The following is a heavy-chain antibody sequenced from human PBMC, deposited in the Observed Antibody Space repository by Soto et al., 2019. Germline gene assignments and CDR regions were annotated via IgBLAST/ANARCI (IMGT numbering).Heavy chain of an antibody. Sequence: QVQLVQSGAEVKKPGSSVKVSCKASGGCFNTYNINWVRQAPGQGLEWMGGILPIFGTTNYAQRFQGRVTITADDSTSTAYMELSSLRSEDTAVYYCARDETGDSYYYYYGMDVWGQGTTVTVTS. CDR2: ILPIFGTT. CDR3: ARDETGDSYYYYYGMDV. D-gene: IGHD7-27*01. V-gene: IGHV1-69*01. CDR1: GGCFNTYN. J-gene: IGHJ6*02.